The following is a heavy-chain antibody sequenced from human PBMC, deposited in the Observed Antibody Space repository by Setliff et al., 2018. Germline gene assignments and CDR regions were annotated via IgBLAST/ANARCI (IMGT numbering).Heavy chain of an antibody. J-gene: IGHJ6*02. V-gene: IGHV1-18*01. CDR3: ARDSRGLVPAAIEGSYYYYGMDV. D-gene: IGHD2-2*02. CDR1: GYTFISYG. CDR2: ISAYNGNT. Sequence: RASVKVSCKASGYTFISYGISWVRQAPGQGLEWMGWISAYNGNTNYAQKLQGRVTMTTDTSTSTAYMELSSLRSEDTAVYYCARDSRGLVPAAIEGSYYYYGMDVWGQGTTVT.